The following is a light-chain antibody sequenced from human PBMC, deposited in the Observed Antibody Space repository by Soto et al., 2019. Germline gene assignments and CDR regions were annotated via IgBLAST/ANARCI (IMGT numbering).Light chain of an antibody. CDR2: AAS. CDR3: QQLDSYEIT. J-gene: IGKJ5*01. V-gene: IGKV1-9*01. CDR1: QGISSY. Sequence: IQLTQSPSSLSASVGDRVTITCRASQGISSYLAWYQQKPGKAPKLLIYAASTLQSGVPSRFSGSGSGTDFTLTTSSLQPEDFATYYCQQLDSYEITFGQGTRLEIK.